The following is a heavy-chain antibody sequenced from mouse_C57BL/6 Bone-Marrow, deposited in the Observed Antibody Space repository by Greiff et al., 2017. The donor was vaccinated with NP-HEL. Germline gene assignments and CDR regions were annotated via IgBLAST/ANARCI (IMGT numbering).Heavy chain of an antibody. V-gene: IGHV7-3*01. Sequence: EVKLVESGGGLVQPGGSLSLSCAASGFTFTDYYMNWVRQPPGKALEWLGFIRNKANGYTSESSASVKVRFTISRDNSQSILYLQMNALRAEDSATYFCARSVYYDYADDPFYAMDYWGQGTTVTVSS. J-gene: IGHJ4*01. CDR1: GFTFTDYY. CDR3: ARSVYYDYADDPFYAMDY. D-gene: IGHD2-4*01. CDR2: IRNKANGYTS.